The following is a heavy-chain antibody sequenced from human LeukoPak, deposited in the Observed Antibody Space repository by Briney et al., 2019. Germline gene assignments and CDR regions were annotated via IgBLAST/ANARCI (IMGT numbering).Heavy chain of an antibody. CDR1: GFTFSSYA. J-gene: IGHJ4*02. CDR2: ISGSGGST. V-gene: IGHV3-23*01. D-gene: IGHD6-13*01. CDR3: GKLTIGSSWYFPNFDY. Sequence: GGSLRLSCAASGFTFSSYAMSWVRQAPGKGLEWVSAISGSGGSTYYADSVKGRFTISRDNSKNTLYLQMNSLRAEDTAVYYCGKLTIGSSWYFPNFDYWGQGTLVTVSS.